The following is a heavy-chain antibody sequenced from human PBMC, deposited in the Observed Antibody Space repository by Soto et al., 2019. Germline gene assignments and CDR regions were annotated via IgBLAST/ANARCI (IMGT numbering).Heavy chain of an antibody. Sequence: QVQLVQSGAEVKKPGASVKVSCKASGYTFTSYYMHWVRQAPGQGLEWMGIINPSGGSTRYAQKFQGRVTMPRYTSTSTVYVELSSLRSEDTAVYYCARGLIYDSSGYYFDFWGQGTLVTVSS. CDR2: INPSGGST. J-gene: IGHJ4*02. CDR1: GYTFTSYY. CDR3: ARGLIYDSSGYYFDF. V-gene: IGHV1-46*01. D-gene: IGHD3-22*01.